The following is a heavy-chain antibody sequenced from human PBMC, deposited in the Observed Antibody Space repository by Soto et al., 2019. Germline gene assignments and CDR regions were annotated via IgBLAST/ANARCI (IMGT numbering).Heavy chain of an antibody. CDR3: ARSLGYSSSWYSWFEP. Sequence: TQTLRETWSISVFSVSTREKGVGWIRQPPGKALEWLALIYWNDDKRYSPSLKSRLTITKDTSKNQVVLTMTNMDPVDTATYYCARSLGYSSSWYSWFEPWGQGTLVSIS. J-gene: IGHJ5*02. CDR2: IYWNDDK. CDR1: VFSVSTREKG. V-gene: IGHV2-5*01. D-gene: IGHD6-13*01.